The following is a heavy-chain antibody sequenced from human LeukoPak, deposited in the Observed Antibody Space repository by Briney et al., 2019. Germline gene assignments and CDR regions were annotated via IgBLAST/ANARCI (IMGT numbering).Heavy chain of an antibody. CDR1: GGSISDYY. V-gene: IGHV4-59*08. D-gene: IGHD1-26*01. CDR3: ARQRRNYYVRDAFDI. Sequence: SETLSLTCTVSGGSISDYYWSWIRQPPGKGLEWIGYIYYSGSTNYNPSLKSRITISVDTSKNQFSLKLSSVTAADTAVYYCARQRRNYYVRDAFDIWGQGTMVTVSS. CDR2: IYYSGST. J-gene: IGHJ3*02.